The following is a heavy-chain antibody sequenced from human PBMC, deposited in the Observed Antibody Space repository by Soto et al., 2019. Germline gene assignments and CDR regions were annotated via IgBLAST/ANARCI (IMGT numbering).Heavy chain of an antibody. J-gene: IGHJ4*02. Sequence: EVQLLESGAGLVQPGGSLRLSCAASGFTFSSYAMSWVLQAPGKGLEWVSAISGSGGSTYYADSVKGRFTISRDNSKNTLYLQMNSLRAEDTAVYYCAKDIEGQWLVGYYFDYWGQGTLVTVSS. CDR2: ISGSGGST. D-gene: IGHD6-19*01. CDR1: GFTFSSYA. CDR3: AKDIEGQWLVGYYFDY. V-gene: IGHV3-23*01.